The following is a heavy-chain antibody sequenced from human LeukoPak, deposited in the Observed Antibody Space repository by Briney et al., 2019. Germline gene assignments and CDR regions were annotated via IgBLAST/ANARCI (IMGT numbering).Heavy chain of an antibody. CDR2: INPSGGST. J-gene: IGHJ6*03. Sequence: GASVKVSCKASGYTFTSYYMHWVRQAPGQGLEWMGIINPSGGSTSYAQKFQGRVTMTRDTSTSTAYMELSSLRSEDTAVYYCARAKPGDYYYYYYMDVWGKGTTVTVSS. CDR3: ARAKPGDYYYYYYMDV. D-gene: IGHD7-27*01. CDR1: GYTFTSYY. V-gene: IGHV1-46*01.